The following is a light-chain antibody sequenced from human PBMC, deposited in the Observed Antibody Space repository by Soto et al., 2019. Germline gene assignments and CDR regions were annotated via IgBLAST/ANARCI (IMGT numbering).Light chain of an antibody. CDR1: SAGISSYTP. Sequence: QSVLTQPASISRSPGQPITLSCTRPSAGISSYTPVSWYQQHPGKAPKLIIYEVTDRPSGVSNRFSGSKSGNTASLTISGLQAEDESEYYCSSYTNINTRACVFGTGSKVIVL. J-gene: IGLJ1*01. V-gene: IGLV2-14*01. CDR2: EVT. CDR3: SSYTNINTRACV.